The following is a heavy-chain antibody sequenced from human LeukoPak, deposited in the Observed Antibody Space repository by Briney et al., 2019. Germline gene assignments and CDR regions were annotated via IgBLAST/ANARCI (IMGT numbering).Heavy chain of an antibody. J-gene: IGHJ4*02. Sequence: GGSLRLSCAASGFTFSSYWMSWVRQAPGKGLEWVANIKQDGSEKYYVDSVKGRFTISRDNAKNSLYLQMNSLRAEDTAVYCCARDATYCTNGVCYTRFDYWGQGTLVTVSS. CDR3: ARDATYCTNGVCYTRFDY. D-gene: IGHD2-8*01. CDR2: IKQDGSEK. V-gene: IGHV3-7*01. CDR1: GFTFSSYW.